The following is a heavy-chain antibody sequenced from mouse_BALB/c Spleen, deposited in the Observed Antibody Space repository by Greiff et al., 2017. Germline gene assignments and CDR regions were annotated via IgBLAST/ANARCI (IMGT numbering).Heavy chain of an antibody. V-gene: IGHV3-2*02. CDR1: GYSITSDYA. D-gene: IGHD4-1*02. CDR3: ARRPNWFYAMDY. Sequence: EVQRVESGPGLVKPSQSLSLTCTVTGYSITSDYAWNWIRQFPGNKLEWMGYISYSGSTSYNPSLKSRISITRDTSKNQFFLQLHSVTTEDTATYYCARRPNWFYAMDYWGQGTSVTVSS. J-gene: IGHJ4*01. CDR2: ISYSGST.